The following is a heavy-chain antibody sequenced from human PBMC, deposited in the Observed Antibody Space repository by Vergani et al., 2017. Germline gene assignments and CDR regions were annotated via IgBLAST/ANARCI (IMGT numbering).Heavy chain of an antibody. Sequence: EVQLVESGGGLVQPGGSLRLSSAASGFTFSSYELNWVRQAPGKGLEWVSYISSSGSTIYYADSVKGRFTISRDNAKNSLYLQMNSLRAEDTAVYYCARVYSSSWFDAFDIWGQGTMVTVSS. CDR3: ARVYSSSWFDAFDI. CDR1: GFTFSSYE. D-gene: IGHD6-13*01. CDR2: ISSSGSTI. J-gene: IGHJ3*02. V-gene: IGHV3-48*03.